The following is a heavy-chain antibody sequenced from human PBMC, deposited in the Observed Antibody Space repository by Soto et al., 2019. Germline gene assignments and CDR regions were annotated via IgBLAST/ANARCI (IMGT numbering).Heavy chain of an antibody. CDR3: ARDWGFDY. J-gene: IGHJ4*02. CDR2: ISYDGSNT. D-gene: IGHD3-16*01. CDR1: GFTFSSYA. Sequence: QVPLVESGGGVVQPGRSLRLSCAASGFTFSSYAMHWVRQAPGKGLESVSVISYDGSNTYHADSVRGRFTISRDNSKNTLYLQMNSLRADDTAVYYCARDWGFDYWGQGTLVTVSS. V-gene: IGHV3-30-3*01.